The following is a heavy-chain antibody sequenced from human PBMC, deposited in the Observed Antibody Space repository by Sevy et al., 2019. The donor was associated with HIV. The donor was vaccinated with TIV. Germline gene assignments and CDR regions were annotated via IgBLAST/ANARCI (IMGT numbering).Heavy chain of an antibody. Sequence: ASVKVSCKVSGYTLTKLGMHWVRQAPGKGLEWMGSFDPEDGETIYAQKFQGRLTMTEDTSTDTAYMDLSSLRSEDTAVYFCATSKDYYGSSGSTFDYWGQGTVVTVSS. D-gene: IGHD3-22*01. V-gene: IGHV1-24*01. CDR2: FDPEDGET. J-gene: IGHJ4*02. CDR3: ATSKDYYGSSGSTFDY. CDR1: GYTLTKLG.